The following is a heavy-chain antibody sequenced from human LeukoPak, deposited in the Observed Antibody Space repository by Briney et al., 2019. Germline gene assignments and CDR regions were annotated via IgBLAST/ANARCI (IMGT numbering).Heavy chain of an antibody. V-gene: IGHV4-34*01. CDR3: ARARYSSSWFSRPFDY. D-gene: IGHD6-13*01. CDR1: GFTFSNYG. CDR2: INHSGST. J-gene: IGHJ4*02. Sequence: GSLRLSCAASGFTFSNYGMVWVRQAPGKGLEWVGEINHSGSTNYNPSLKSRVTISVDTSKNQFSLKLSSVTAADTAVYYCARARYSSSWFSRPFDYWGQGTLVTVSS.